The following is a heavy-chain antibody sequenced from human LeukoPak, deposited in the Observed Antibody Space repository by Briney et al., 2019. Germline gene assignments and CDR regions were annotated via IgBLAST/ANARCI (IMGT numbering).Heavy chain of an antibody. D-gene: IGHD1-14*01. J-gene: IGHJ4*02. V-gene: IGHV3-7*01. CDR1: GFTFTSYW. CDR2: IKQDGSEK. CDR3: VNTGSAFDY. Sequence: GGSLRLSCAASGFTFTSYWMSWVRQAPGKGLQWVANIKQDGSEKYYVDSVKGRFTISRDNSKNTLYLQMSSLRAEDTAAYYCVNTGSAFDYWGQGTLVTVSS.